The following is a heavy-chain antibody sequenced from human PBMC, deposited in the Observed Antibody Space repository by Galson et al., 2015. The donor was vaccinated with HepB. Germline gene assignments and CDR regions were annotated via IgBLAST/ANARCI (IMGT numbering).Heavy chain of an antibody. J-gene: IGHJ4*02. CDR1: GGSISSSSYY. Sequence: SETLSLTCTVSGGSISSSSYYWGWIRQPPGKGLEWIGGIYYSGSTYYNPSLKSRVTISVDTSKNQFSLKLSSVTAADTAVYYCARDLDYGDYALDYWGQGTLVTVSS. V-gene: IGHV4-39*07. CDR3: ARDLDYGDYALDY. D-gene: IGHD4-17*01. CDR2: IYYSGST.